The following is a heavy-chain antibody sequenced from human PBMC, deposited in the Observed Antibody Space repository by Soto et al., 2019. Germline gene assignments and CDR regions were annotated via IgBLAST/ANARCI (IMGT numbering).Heavy chain of an antibody. V-gene: IGHV1-46*04. D-gene: IGHD2-2*01. Sequence: QVQLVQSGAEVTQPGASVRLSCKASGYNFISHHIHWVRQAPGQGLEWMGFINPFDGSATHAQKLEGRLIMTRGRSTRTVYMELSSLRSEDAAVYYWARDYLSSMPALSYFDYWGQGALVTVSA. CDR2: INPFDGSA. CDR1: GYNFISHH. CDR3: ARDYLSSMPALSYFDY. J-gene: IGHJ4*02.